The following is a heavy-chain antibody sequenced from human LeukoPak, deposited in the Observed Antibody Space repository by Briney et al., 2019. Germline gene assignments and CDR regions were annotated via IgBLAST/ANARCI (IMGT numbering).Heavy chain of an antibody. D-gene: IGHD1-26*01. V-gene: IGHV1-2*02. CDR1: GYTFSDYY. CDR2: INPDSGDR. J-gene: IGHJ4*02. Sequence: GASVKVSCKASGYTFSDYYMWWVRQAPGQGLEWMGWINPDSGDRQYAQKFQGRVTMARDTSISTAYMELSRLTSDDMAVYFCTRERINTGSYSEALDYWGQGTLVTVSS. CDR3: TRERINTGSYSEALDY.